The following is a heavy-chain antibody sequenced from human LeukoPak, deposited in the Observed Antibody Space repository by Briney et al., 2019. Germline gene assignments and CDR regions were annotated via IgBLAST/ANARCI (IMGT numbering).Heavy chain of an antibody. CDR3: ARGRGGMVANSPYYYYYMDV. V-gene: IGHV1-8*03. CDR1: GYTFTSYD. J-gene: IGHJ6*03. CDR2: MNPNSGNT. Sequence: ASVKVSCKASGYTFTSYDINWVRHAIGQGLEWMGWMNPNSGNTGYAKKFQGRVTITRNTSISTAYMELSSLRSEDTAVYYCARGRGGMVANSPYYYYYMDVWGKGTTVTVSS. D-gene: IGHD5-12*01.